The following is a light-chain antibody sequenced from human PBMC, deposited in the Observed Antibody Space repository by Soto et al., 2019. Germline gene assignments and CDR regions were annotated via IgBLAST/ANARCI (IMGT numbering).Light chain of an antibody. CDR1: QSVSDY. Sequence: EVVLTQSPASLPLSPGDRATLSCRADQSVSDYVGWYQQKTGQPPRLLFFDASSRGSGVPHRFSAGGSGTDFTLIISSLQPEDFAVYYCQQRVNWPPTFGGGTKVEI. CDR2: DAS. CDR3: QQRVNWPPT. V-gene: IGKV3-11*01. J-gene: IGKJ4*01.